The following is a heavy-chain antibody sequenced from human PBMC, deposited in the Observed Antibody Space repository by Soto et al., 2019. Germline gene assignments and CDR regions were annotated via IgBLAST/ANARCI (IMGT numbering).Heavy chain of an antibody. J-gene: IGHJ4*02. Sequence: QVQLVQSGAEVKKPGSSVKVSCKASGGTFNTYTITWVRQAPGQGLEWMGRIIPMLGIPNYAQKFQGRVTITADKSTNTVYMELSSLTSEDTAVYYCATYNGDDVEGVYSDSWGQGTLVTVSS. V-gene: IGHV1-69*02. CDR1: GGTFNTYT. D-gene: IGHD5-12*01. CDR2: IIPMLGIP. CDR3: ATYNGDDVEGVYSDS.